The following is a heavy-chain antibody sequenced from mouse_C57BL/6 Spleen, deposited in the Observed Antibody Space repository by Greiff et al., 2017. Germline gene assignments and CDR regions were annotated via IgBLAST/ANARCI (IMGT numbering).Heavy chain of an antibody. D-gene: IGHD2-4*01. Sequence: QVQLQQSGAELVKPGASVKISCKASGYAFSSYWMNWVKQRPGKGLEWIGQIYPGDGDTNYNGKFKGKATLTADKSSSTAYMQLSSLTSEDSAFYFCARGDYDGAWFAYWGQGTLVTVSA. V-gene: IGHV1-80*01. CDR2: IYPGDGDT. CDR1: GYAFSSYW. CDR3: ARGDYDGAWFAY. J-gene: IGHJ3*01.